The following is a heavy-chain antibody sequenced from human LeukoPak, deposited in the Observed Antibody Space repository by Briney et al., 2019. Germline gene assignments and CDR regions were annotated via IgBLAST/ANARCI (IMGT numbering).Heavy chain of an antibody. CDR3: ARDASGSSTGLIDS. J-gene: IGHJ4*02. CDR2: ISTTSYYI. CDR1: GFTLRSYG. V-gene: IGHV3-21*01. Sequence: PGGSLRLSCVASGFTLRSYGMNWVRQAPGKELEWVSYISTTSYYIYYADSVKGRFTISRDDAKNSLYLQMNSLRAEDTAVYYCARDASGSSTGLIDSWGQGTLVTVSS. D-gene: IGHD1-26*01.